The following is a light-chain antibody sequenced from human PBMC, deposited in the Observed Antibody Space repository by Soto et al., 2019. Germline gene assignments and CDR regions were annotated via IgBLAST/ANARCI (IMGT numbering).Light chain of an antibody. CDR1: SSDVGGYNY. V-gene: IGLV2-8*01. CDR3: CSSVGSPNWV. CDR2: EVS. Sequence: QSALTQPPSASGSPGQSVTISCTGTSSDVGGYNYVSWYQQHPGKAPKLMIYEVSKRPSGVPDRFSGSKSGNTASLTISGLQAEDEADYYCCSSVGSPNWVFGGGTKLTVL. J-gene: IGLJ3*02.